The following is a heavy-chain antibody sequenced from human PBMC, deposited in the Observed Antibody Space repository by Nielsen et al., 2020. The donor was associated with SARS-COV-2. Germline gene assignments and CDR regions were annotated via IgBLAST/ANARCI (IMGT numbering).Heavy chain of an antibody. CDR2: ISGSDDGT. V-gene: IGHV3-23*01. Sequence: GGSLRLSCAASGFTFTSNAMNWVRQAPGKGLEWVSGISGSDDGTYYADSVKGRFTISRDNSKNILFLQMNGLRADDTGVYYCAREIGASTGYYFYGMDVWGQGTTVTVSS. CDR3: AREIGASTGYYFYGMDV. CDR1: GFTFTSNA. D-gene: IGHD2/OR15-2a*01. J-gene: IGHJ6*02.